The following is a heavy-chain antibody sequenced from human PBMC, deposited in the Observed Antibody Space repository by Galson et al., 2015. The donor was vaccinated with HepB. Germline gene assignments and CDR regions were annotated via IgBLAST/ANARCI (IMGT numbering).Heavy chain of an antibody. CDR1: GFTFSSYA. V-gene: IGHV3-23*01. CDR2: ISGSGGST. D-gene: IGHD3-22*01. CDR3: AKEILRVRSGSSGCFDY. Sequence: SLRLSCAASGFTFSSYAMSWVRQAPGEGLEWVSAISGSGGSTYYADSVKGRFTISRDNSKNTLYLQMNSLRAEDTAVYYCAKEILRVRSGSSGCFDYWGQGTLVTVSS. J-gene: IGHJ4*02.